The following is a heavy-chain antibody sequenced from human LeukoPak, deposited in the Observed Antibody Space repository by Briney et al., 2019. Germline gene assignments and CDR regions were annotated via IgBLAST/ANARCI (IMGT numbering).Heavy chain of an antibody. CDR1: GFTFSSSS. CDR3: ARDESRSISCYAQ. Sequence: GGSLRLSCAASGFTFSSSSMNWVRQAPGKGLEWVSSTSSSGNYIYYADSVKGRFTVSRDNAKNSLFLQMNSLRAEDTAVYYCARDESRSISCYAQWGQGTLVTVSS. CDR2: TSSSGNYI. D-gene: IGHD2-2*01. V-gene: IGHV3-21*01. J-gene: IGHJ4*02.